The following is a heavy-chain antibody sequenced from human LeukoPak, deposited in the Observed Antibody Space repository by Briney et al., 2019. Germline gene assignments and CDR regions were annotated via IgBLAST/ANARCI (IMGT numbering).Heavy chain of an antibody. J-gene: IGHJ4*02. CDR1: GGSIISFY. Sequence: PSETLSLTCTVSGGSIISFYWSWIRQPPGKGLEWIGYIYYSGSTNYNPSLKSRVTISVDTSKNQFSLKVTSVTAADTAVYYCARHLRKDGYNYYFDYWGQGTLVTVSS. CDR2: IYYSGST. V-gene: IGHV4-59*08. CDR3: ARHLRKDGYNYYFDY. D-gene: IGHD5-24*01.